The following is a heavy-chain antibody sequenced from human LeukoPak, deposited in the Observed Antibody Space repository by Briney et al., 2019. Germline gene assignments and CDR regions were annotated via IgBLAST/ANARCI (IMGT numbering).Heavy chain of an antibody. Sequence: PGGSLRLSCAASGFTFSDHYMNWVRQAPGKGLEWVSYISSSSSTIYYADSVKGRFTISRDNAKNSLYLQMNSLRAEDMAVYYCASARHYYDSSGYYWWGQGTLVTVSS. CDR2: ISSSSSTI. V-gene: IGHV3-48*01. D-gene: IGHD3-22*01. CDR1: GFTFSDHY. J-gene: IGHJ4*02. CDR3: ASARHYYDSSGYYW.